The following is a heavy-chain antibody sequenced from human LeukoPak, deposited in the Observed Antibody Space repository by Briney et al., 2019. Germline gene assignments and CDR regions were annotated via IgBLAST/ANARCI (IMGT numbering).Heavy chain of an antibody. CDR1: GFTFSTFA. V-gene: IGHV3-23*01. J-gene: IGHJ4*02. D-gene: IGHD2-8*02. CDR2: IFPSGGEI. Sequence: QPGGSLRLSCAASGFTFSTFAMIWVRQPPGKGLEWVSSIFPSGGEIHYADSVRGRFTISRDNSKSTLSLQMNSLRAEDTAIYYCATYRQVLLPFESWVQGTLVTVSS. CDR3: ATYRQVLLPFES.